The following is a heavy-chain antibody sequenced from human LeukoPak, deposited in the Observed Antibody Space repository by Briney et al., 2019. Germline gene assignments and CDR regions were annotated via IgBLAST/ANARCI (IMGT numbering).Heavy chain of an antibody. CDR2: INHSGST. CDR3: ARDYGTYYDFWSGYSTEYYFDY. J-gene: IGHJ4*02. Sequence: PSETLSLTCAVYGGSFSGYYWSWIRQPPGKGLEWIGEINHSGSTNYNPSLKSQVTISVDTSKNQFSLKLSSVTAADTAVYYCARDYGTYYDFWSGYSTEYYFDYWGQGTLVTVSS. D-gene: IGHD3-3*01. CDR1: GGSFSGYY. V-gene: IGHV4-34*01.